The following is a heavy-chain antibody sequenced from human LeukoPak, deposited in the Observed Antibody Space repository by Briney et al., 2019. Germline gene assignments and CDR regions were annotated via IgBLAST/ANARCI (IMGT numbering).Heavy chain of an antibody. D-gene: IGHD3-10*01. CDR1: GYTFTGYY. J-gene: IGHJ4*02. CDR3: ARDLNYYGSGSYVFDY. Sequence: ASVKVSCKASGYTFTGYYMHWVRQAPGQGLEWMGWINPNSGGTNYAQKFQGRVTMTRDTSIGTAYMELSRLRSDDTAVYYCARDLNYYGSGSYVFDYWGQGTLVTVSS. CDR2: INPNSGGT. V-gene: IGHV1-2*02.